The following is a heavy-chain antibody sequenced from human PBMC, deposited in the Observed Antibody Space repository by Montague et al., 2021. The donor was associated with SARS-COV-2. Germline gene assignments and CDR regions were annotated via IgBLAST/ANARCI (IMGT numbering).Heavy chain of an antibody. CDR3: ARDSLEQWLTSGLWGPLNYYYYGMDV. V-gene: IGHV3-33*01. D-gene: IGHD6-19*01. Sequence: SLRLSCAASGFTFSSYGMHWVRQAPGKGLEWVAVIWYDGSNKYYXXSLKGRFTISRDNSKNTLYLQMNSLRAEDTAVYYCARDSLEQWLTSGLWGPLNYYYYGMDVWGQGTTVTVSS. CDR1: GFTFSSYG. J-gene: IGHJ6*02. CDR2: IWYDGSNK.